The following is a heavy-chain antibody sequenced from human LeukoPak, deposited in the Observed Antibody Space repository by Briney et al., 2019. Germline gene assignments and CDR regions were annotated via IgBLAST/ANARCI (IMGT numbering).Heavy chain of an antibody. CDR3: ARGAGPLFDP. CDR1: GFTFSDHY. J-gene: IGHJ5*02. Sequence: GGSLTLSCAASGFTFSDHYMSWIRQAPGKGLEWVAYIDNSGGTMYYADSVKGRFTVSRDNAKNSLYLQTSSLRAEDTAVYYCARGAGPLFDPWGQGTLVTVSS. CDR2: IDNSGGTM. V-gene: IGHV3-11*01.